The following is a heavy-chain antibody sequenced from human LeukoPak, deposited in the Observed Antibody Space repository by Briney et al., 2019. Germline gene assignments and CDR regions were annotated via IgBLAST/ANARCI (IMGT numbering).Heavy chain of an antibody. V-gene: IGHV3-23*01. J-gene: IGHJ4*02. CDR3: AKQGYSSSWNHFDY. D-gene: IGHD6-13*01. Sequence: PGGSLRLYCSASGFTFTSYAMSWVRQAPGKGREWVSAISGSGGSTYYADSVKGRFTTSRDNSKNTLYLQMNSLRAEDTAVYYCAKQGYSSSWNHFDYWGQGTLVTVSS. CDR2: ISGSGGST. CDR1: GFTFTSYA.